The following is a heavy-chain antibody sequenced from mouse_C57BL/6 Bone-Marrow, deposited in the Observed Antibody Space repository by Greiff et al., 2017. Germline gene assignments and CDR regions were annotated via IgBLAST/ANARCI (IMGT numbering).Heavy chain of an antibody. CDR3: ARHETYYSNSGAY. Sequence: EVHLVESGGDLVKPGGSLKLSCAASGFTFSSYGMSWVRQTPDKRLEWVATISSGGSYTYYPDSVKGRFTISRDNAKNTLYLQMSSLKSEDTAMYYCARHETYYSNSGAYWGQGTLVTVSA. CDR1: GFTFSSYG. J-gene: IGHJ3*01. D-gene: IGHD2-5*01. CDR2: ISSGGSYT. V-gene: IGHV5-6*01.